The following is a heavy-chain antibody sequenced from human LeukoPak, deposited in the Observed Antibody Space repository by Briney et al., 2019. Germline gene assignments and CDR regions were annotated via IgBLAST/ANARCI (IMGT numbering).Heavy chain of an antibody. CDR2: IYYSGST. D-gene: IGHD3-22*01. V-gene: IGHV4-59*08. Sequence: PSETLSPTCTVSGGSISNYYCSWIRQPSGKGLEWIGYIYYSGSTNYDPSLKSRVTISVDTSKNQFSLKLSSVTAADTAVYYCARHRWDDSSGYPMYYFDYWGQGTLVTVSS. CDR3: ARHRWDDSSGYPMYYFDY. CDR1: GGSISNYY. J-gene: IGHJ4*02.